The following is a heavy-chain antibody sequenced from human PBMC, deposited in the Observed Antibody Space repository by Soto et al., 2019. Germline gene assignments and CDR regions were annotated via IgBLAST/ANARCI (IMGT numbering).Heavy chain of an antibody. CDR1: GGSFSGYY. V-gene: IGHV4-34*01. J-gene: IGHJ6*03. CDR2: INHSGST. D-gene: IGHD2-2*01. Sequence: SETLSLTCAVYGGSFSGYYWSWIRQPPGKGLEWIGEINHSGSTNYNPSLKSRVTISVDTSKNQFSLKLSSVTAADTAVYYCARCCVVVPAGSYYYYYYYMDVWGKGTTVTVSS. CDR3: ARCCVVVPAGSYYYYYYYMDV.